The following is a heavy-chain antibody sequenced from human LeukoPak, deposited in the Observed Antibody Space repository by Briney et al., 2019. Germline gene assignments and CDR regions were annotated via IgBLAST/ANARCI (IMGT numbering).Heavy chain of an antibody. J-gene: IGHJ4*02. D-gene: IGHD3-10*01. Sequence: GGSLRLSCVASGFAFSSYGIHWVRQAPGKGLEWVSFISYDGINKFYGDSVKGRFIISRDNSRNTLYLQMNSLRDEDTAVYYCAKDSFGEWFGESNFDCWGQGTLVTVSS. CDR3: AKDSFGEWFGESNFDC. V-gene: IGHV3-30*18. CDR2: ISYDGINK. CDR1: GFAFSSYG.